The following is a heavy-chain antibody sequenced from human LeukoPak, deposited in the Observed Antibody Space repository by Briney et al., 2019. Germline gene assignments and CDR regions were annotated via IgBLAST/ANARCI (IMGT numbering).Heavy chain of an antibody. J-gene: IGHJ6*03. D-gene: IGHD3-22*01. CDR1: GFTFSSYG. CDR2: ISYDGSNK. V-gene: IGHV3-30*18. CDR3: AKDAEDSSGYYYYYYYYMDV. Sequence: GGSLRLSCAASGFTFSSYGMHWVRQAPGKGLEWVAVISYDGSNKYYADSVKGRFTISRDNSKNTLYLQMNSVRAEDTAVYYCAKDAEDSSGYYYYYYYYMDVWGKGTTVTVSS.